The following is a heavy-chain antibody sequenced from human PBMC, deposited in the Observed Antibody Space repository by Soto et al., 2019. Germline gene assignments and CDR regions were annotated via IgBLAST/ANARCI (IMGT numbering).Heavy chain of an antibody. V-gene: IGHV3-9*01. CDR2: ISWNSGSI. CDR3: AKATEYSSWVALDY. Sequence: GGSLRLSCAASGFTFDDYAMHWVRQAPGKGLEWVSGISWNSGSIGYADSVKGRFTISRDNAKNSLYLQMNSLRAEDTALYYCAKATEYSSWVALDYWGQGTLVTVSS. J-gene: IGHJ4*02. CDR1: GFTFDDYA. D-gene: IGHD6-6*01.